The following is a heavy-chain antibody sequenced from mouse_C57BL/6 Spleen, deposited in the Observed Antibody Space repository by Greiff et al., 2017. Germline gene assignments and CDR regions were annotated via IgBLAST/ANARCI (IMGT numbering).Heavy chain of an antibody. CDR1: GFTFSDYG. CDR2: ISSGSSTI. CDR3: ARQRSYIDY. J-gene: IGHJ2*01. Sequence: EVQLQESGGGLVKPGGSLKLSCAASGFTFSDYGMHWVRQAPEKGLEWVAYISSGSSTIYYADTVKGRFTISRDNAKNTLFLQMTSLRSEDTAMYYCARQRSYIDYWGQGTTLTVSS. V-gene: IGHV5-17*01.